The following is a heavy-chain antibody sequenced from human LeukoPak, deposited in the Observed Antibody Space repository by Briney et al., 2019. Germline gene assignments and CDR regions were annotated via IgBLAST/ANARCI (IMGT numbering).Heavy chain of an antibody. CDR3: AKDRGRWLQYPDY. Sequence: SLGLSCAASGFPFDDYAMHWVRQAPGKGLGWVSGISWNSRSRGYADSVKGRFTISRDNAKSSLYLQMNSLRAEDTALYYCAKDRGRWLQYPDYWGQGTLVTVSS. CDR1: GFPFDDYA. V-gene: IGHV3-9*01. J-gene: IGHJ4*02. CDR2: ISWNSRSR. D-gene: IGHD5-24*01.